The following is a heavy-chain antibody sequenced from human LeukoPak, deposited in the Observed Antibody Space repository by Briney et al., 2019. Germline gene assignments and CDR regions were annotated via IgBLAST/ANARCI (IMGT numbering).Heavy chain of an antibody. CDR3: AKDQYSSTWYEANWFDP. J-gene: IGHJ5*02. Sequence: GGSLRLSCAASGFTFSSYGMHWVRQAPGKGLEWVAFIRYDGSNKYYADSVKGRFTISRDNSKNTLYLQMNSLRAEDTAVYYCAKDQYSSTWYEANWFDPWGKGTLVTVSS. V-gene: IGHV3-30*02. D-gene: IGHD6-13*01. CDR2: IRYDGSNK. CDR1: GFTFSSYG.